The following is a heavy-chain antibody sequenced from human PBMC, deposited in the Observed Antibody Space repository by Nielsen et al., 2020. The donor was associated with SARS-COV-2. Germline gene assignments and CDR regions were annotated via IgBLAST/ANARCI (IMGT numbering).Heavy chain of an antibody. J-gene: IGHJ2*01. Sequence: WIRQPPGKGLEWIGNIYYSGSTYYNPSLKSRVTISVDTSKNQFSLKLSSVTAADTAVYYCARSGTYYGFWSGHYWYFDLWGRGTLVTVSS. CDR2: IYYSGST. V-gene: IGHV4-39*01. D-gene: IGHD3-3*01. CDR3: ARSGTYYGFWSGHYWYFDL.